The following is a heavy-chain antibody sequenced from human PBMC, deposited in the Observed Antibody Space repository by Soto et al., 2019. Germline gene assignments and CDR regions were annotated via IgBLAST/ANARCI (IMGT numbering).Heavy chain of an antibody. CDR1: GGSISTVGHY. D-gene: IGHD1-1*01. CDR2: ICHTGST. CDR3: ARATGTLRSRNCDY. Sequence: SETLSLTCSVSGGSISTVGHYWTWIRQPPGKGLEWIGSICHTGSTYYSKSLRSRLTTSVDTSKSQFSLRLSSVTAADTAVYYCARATGTLRSRNCDYWGQGSLVTVSS. V-gene: IGHV4-31*03. J-gene: IGHJ4*02.